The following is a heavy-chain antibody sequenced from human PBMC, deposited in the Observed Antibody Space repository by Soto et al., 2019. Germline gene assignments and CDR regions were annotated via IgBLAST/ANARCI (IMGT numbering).Heavy chain of an antibody. V-gene: IGHV3-7*05. Sequence: PASGFTFSDYWMSWVRQAPGKGLECVANIKTDGSEKYYVDPVKGRFTISRDNAKNSLYLQMNSLRAEDTAVYYCASSMGRGGNDYWGQGTLVTVSS. CDR1: GFTFSDYW. CDR2: IKTDGSEK. CDR3: ASSMGRGGNDY. J-gene: IGHJ4*02. D-gene: IGHD3-10*01.